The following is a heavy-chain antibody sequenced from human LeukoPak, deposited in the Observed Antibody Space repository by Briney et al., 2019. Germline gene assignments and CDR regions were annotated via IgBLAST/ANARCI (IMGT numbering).Heavy chain of an antibody. V-gene: IGHV1-2*02. CDR2: INPNSGGT. CDR3: AREAYSYGSGSYGNWFDP. D-gene: IGHD3-10*01. CDR1: GGTFSSYA. J-gene: IGHJ5*02. Sequence: ASVKVSCKASGGTFSSYAISWVRQAPGQGLEWMGWINPNSGGTNYAQKFQGRVTMTRDTSISTAYMELSRLRSDDTAVYYCAREAYSYGSGSYGNWFDPWGQGTLVTVSS.